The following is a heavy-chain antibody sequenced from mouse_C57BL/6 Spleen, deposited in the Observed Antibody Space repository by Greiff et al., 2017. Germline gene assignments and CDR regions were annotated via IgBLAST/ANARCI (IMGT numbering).Heavy chain of an antibody. D-gene: IGHD1-1*01. CDR1: GYTFTSYT. CDR2: INPRSGYT. V-gene: IGHV1-4*01. CDR3: ARRVTTVVATQDAMDY. Sequence: VQLQQSGAELARPGASVKMSCKASGYTFTSYTMHWVKQRPGQGLEWIGYINPRSGYTKYNQKFKDKATLTADKSSSTAYMQLSSLTSEDSAVYYCARRVTTVVATQDAMDYWGQGTSVTVSS. J-gene: IGHJ4*01.